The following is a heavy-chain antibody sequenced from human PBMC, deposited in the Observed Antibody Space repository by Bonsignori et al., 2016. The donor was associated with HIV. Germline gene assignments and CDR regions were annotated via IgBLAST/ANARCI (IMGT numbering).Heavy chain of an antibody. Sequence: WVRQAPGQGLEWMGIISPSGGGTNYAQKFQGRVTMTRDTSTSTVYMELSSLKSEDTAVYYCARIGLSGDNSMAYWGQGTLVTVSS. CDR2: ISPSGGGT. J-gene: IGHJ4*02. D-gene: IGHD4-23*01. CDR3: ARIGLSGDNSMAY. V-gene: IGHV1-46*01.